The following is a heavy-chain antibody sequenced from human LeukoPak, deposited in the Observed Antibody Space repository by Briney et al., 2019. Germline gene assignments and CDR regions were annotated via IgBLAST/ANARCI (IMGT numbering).Heavy chain of an antibody. V-gene: IGHV4-59*01. D-gene: IGHD3-22*01. J-gene: IGHJ5*02. Sequence: SETLSLTCTVSGGSISSYYWSWIRQPPGKGLEWIGYIYYSGSTNYNPSLKSRVTISVDTSKNQFSLKLSSVTAADTAVYYCAREEHYYDNWFDPWGQGTLVTVSS. CDR2: IYYSGST. CDR1: GGSISSYY. CDR3: AREEHYYDNWFDP.